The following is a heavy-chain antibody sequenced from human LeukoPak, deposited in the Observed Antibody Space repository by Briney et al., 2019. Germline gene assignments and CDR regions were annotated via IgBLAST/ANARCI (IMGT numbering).Heavy chain of an antibody. D-gene: IGHD1-26*01. CDR2: ISGSGSST. Sequence: GGSLRLSCAASGFTFSNYAMSWVRQAPGKGLEWVSVISGSGSSTYYADSVKGRFTISRDNSKNTLYLQMNSLRAEDTAVYYCAKDRRVGAFDIWGQGTMVTVSS. V-gene: IGHV3-23*01. CDR1: GFTFSNYA. CDR3: AKDRRVGAFDI. J-gene: IGHJ3*02.